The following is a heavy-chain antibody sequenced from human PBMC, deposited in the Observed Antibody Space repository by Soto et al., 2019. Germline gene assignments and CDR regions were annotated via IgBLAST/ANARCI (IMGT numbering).Heavy chain of an antibody. CDR1: GGSISSYY. D-gene: IGHD1-1*01. V-gene: IGHV4-59*01. J-gene: IGHJ6*02. CDR2: IYSSGST. CDR3: ARGDWNVSQLGAYGMDV. Sequence: SETLSLTCTASGGSISSYYWNWIRQPPGKGLEWIGYIYSSGSTNYNPSLQSRVTISVDTSKNQFSLKRSSGTGAYTALYYWARGDWNVSQLGAYGMDVWGQGTTVTVSS.